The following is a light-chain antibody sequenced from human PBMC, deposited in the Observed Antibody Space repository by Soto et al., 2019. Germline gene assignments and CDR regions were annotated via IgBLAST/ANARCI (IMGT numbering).Light chain of an antibody. Sequence: QSVLSQPASVSASPGQSITISCSGTSSDVGDNNYVSWYQQHPGKAPKLIIYEVNNRPSGVSNRFSGSKSGNTASLSISGLQAEDEADYYCGSFTSTSTLSVFGAGTKVTVL. J-gene: IGLJ1*01. CDR1: SSDVGDNNY. CDR3: GSFTSTSTLSV. V-gene: IGLV2-14*01. CDR2: EVN.